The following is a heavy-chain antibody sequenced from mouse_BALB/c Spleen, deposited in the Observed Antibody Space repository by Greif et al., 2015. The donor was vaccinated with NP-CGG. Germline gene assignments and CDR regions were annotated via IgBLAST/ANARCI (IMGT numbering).Heavy chain of an antibody. D-gene: IGHD2-10*02. J-gene: IGHJ3*01. Sequence: EVQLQQSGAELVRPGALVKLSCKASGFNIKDYYMHWVKQRPEQGLEWIGWIDPENGNTIYDPKFQGKASITADTSSNTAYLQLSSLTSEDTAVYYCARWGPRYGTPWFAYWGQGTLVTVSA. CDR3: ARWGPRYGTPWFAY. CDR1: GFNIKDYY. CDR2: IDPENGNT. V-gene: IGHV14-1*02.